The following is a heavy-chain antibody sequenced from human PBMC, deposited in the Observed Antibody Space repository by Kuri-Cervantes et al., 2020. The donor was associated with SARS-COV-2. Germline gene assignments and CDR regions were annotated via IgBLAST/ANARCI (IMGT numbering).Heavy chain of an antibody. CDR1: GFTVSSNY. D-gene: IGHD6-6*01. CDR3: ASGDSSSSWNEYYYYGMDV. J-gene: IGHJ6*02. Sequence: GESLKISCAASGFTVSSNYMSWVRQALGKGLEWVSVIYSGGSTYYADSVKGRFTISRDNSKNTLYLQMNSLRAEDTAVYYCASGDSSSSWNEYYYYGMDVWGQGTTVTVSS. CDR2: IYSGGST. V-gene: IGHV3-53*01.